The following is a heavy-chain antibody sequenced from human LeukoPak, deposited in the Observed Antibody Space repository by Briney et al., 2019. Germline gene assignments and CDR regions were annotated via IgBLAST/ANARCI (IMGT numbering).Heavy chain of an antibody. CDR3: ARKPYYLQSSKTLDY. V-gene: IGHV4-34*01. J-gene: IGHJ4*02. D-gene: IGHD2/OR15-2a*01. CDR1: VGSFSGYY. Sequence: KPSETLSLTCAVYVGSFSGYYWSWIRQPPGKGLEWIGEINHSGSTNYNPSLKSRVTISVDTSKNQFSLKLSSVTAADTAVYYCARKPYYLQSSKTLDYWGQGTLVTVSS. CDR2: INHSGST.